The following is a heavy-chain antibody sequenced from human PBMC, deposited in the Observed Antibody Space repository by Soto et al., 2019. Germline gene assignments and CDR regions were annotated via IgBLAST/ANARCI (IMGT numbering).Heavy chain of an antibody. V-gene: IGHV1-46*01. CDR3: ARTSSGGSSYNCFDT. CDR1: GYTFTSYY. CDR2: INPSGGST. J-gene: IGHJ5*02. Sequence: GASVKVSCKASGYTFTSYYMHWVRQAPGQGLEWMGIINPSGGSTSYAQKFQGRVTMTRDTSTSTVYMELSSLRSEDTAVYYCARTSSGGSSYNCFDTWGQGTLATVSS. D-gene: IGHD2-15*01.